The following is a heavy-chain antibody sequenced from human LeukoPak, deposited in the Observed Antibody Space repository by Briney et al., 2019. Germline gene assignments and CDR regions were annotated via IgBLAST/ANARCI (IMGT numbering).Heavy chain of an antibody. CDR1: GFPFISYG. J-gene: IGHJ6*04. CDR2: IMYGGSNK. D-gene: IGHD1-1*01. V-gene: IGHV3-33*01. CDR3: PRKAPTGTTPDNTYNYVFGMDA. Sequence: GGSLRLSCAAAGFPFISYGIHWFRQAPAKGLEGVAVIMYGGSNKYYADSLKGRFTISSDNSKNTLYLQMTSRRAEDTDVYSCPRKAPTGTTPDNTYNYVFGMDAWGKGTTVTVS.